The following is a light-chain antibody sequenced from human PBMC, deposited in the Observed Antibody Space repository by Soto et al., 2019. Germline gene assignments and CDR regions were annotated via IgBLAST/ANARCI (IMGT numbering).Light chain of an antibody. Sequence: QSALTQPASVSGSPGQSITISCTGTSSDVGGYNYVSWYQQHPGKAPKLIIYDVSNRPSGVSNRFSVSKSGNTASLTISGLQAEDEADYYCSSYTSNKTLVAFGGGTKVTVL. CDR2: DVS. CDR3: SSYTSNKTLVA. CDR1: SSDVGGYNY. V-gene: IGLV2-14*01. J-gene: IGLJ2*01.